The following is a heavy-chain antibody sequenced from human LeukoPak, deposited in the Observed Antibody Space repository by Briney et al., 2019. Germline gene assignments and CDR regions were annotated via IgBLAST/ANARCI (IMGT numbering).Heavy chain of an antibody. J-gene: IGHJ6*03. CDR3: ARDQAIVGARDHYYYYMDV. D-gene: IGHD1-26*01. CDR2: INPYSGGT. Sequence: ASVKVSCKASGYTFTNNYMHWVRQAPGQGLEWMGWINPYSGGTNYAQKFQGRVTMTRDTSISTAYMELSRLRSDDTAVYYCARDQAIVGARDHYYYYMDVWGKGTTVTVSS. V-gene: IGHV1-2*02. CDR1: GYTFTNNY.